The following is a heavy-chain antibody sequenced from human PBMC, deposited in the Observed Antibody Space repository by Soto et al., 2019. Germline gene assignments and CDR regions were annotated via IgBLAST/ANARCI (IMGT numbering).Heavy chain of an antibody. J-gene: IGHJ4*02. D-gene: IGHD3-22*01. V-gene: IGHV3-9*01. CDR3: AKMVTWNSSGYYQGGFDC. CDR2: ISWNSGKI. Sequence: EMHLVESGGGLVQPGRSLTISCAASGFTFEDYAMHWVRQAPGMGLEWVSGISWNSGKIIYADSVKGRFTISRDNAKNSLYLQMNSLRPEYTALYYCAKMVTWNSSGYYQGGFDCWGQGTLVTVSS. CDR1: GFTFEDYA.